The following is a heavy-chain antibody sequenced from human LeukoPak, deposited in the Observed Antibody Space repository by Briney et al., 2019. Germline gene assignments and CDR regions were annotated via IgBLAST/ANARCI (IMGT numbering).Heavy chain of an antibody. V-gene: IGHV1-2*02. Sequence: ASVKVSCKASGYTFTGYYMHWVRQAPGQGLEWMGWINPNSGGTNYAQKFQGRVTMTRDTSISTAYMELSRLRSDDTAVYYCARLPAGEGVFDYWGQGTLVTASS. D-gene: IGHD3-10*01. CDR3: ARLPAGEGVFDY. CDR2: INPNSGGT. J-gene: IGHJ4*02. CDR1: GYTFTGYY.